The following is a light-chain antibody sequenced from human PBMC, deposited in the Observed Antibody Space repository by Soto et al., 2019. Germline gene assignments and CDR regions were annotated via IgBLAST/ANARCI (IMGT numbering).Light chain of an antibody. CDR1: QSVISTY. Sequence: EIVMTQSPATLSVSPGERATLSCRASQSVISTYLAWYQQKPGQAPRLLIYRASSRATGIPDRFSGSGSGTDFTLTISRLEPEDFAVFYCQQYGSSPVTFGQGTRLEIK. CDR3: QQYGSSPVT. V-gene: IGKV3-20*01. CDR2: RAS. J-gene: IGKJ5*01.